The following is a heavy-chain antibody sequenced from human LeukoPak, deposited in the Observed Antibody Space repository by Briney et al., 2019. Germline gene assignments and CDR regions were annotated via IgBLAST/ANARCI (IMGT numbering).Heavy chain of an antibody. Sequence: PGGSLRLSCAVSGFAVSSNYMSWVRQAPGKGLEWVSSISSSSSYIYYADSVKGRLTISRDNAKNSLYLQMNSLRAEDTAVYYCARLYDSSGWPHYYYYYYGMDVWGQGTTVTVSS. J-gene: IGHJ6*02. CDR1: GFAVSSNY. CDR2: ISSSSSYI. D-gene: IGHD3-22*01. CDR3: ARLYDSSGWPHYYYYYYGMDV. V-gene: IGHV3-21*01.